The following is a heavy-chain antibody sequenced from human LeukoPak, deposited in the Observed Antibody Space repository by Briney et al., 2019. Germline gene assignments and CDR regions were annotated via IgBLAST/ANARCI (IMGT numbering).Heavy chain of an antibody. Sequence: GESLKISCKASGYSFTSYWIGWVRQMPGKCLYWIGIIYPGDSDTRYSPSFQGHVTISADKSISTDHLQWSSLKASDSVMYYCARIACSGGSCYLYWFDPWGQGTLVTVSS. V-gene: IGHV5-51*01. D-gene: IGHD2-15*01. CDR2: IYPGDSDT. J-gene: IGHJ5*02. CDR1: GYSFTSYW. CDR3: ARIACSGGSCYLYWFDP.